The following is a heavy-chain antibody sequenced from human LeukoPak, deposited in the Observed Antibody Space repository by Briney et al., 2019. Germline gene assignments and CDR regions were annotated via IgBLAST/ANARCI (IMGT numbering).Heavy chain of an antibody. CDR3: ARGIQLWSPFDY. J-gene: IGHJ4*02. Sequence: GGSLRLSCAPSGFTFSRHGMHWVRQAPGKGLEWVAIISNDGSRKYYAHSVEGRFTSSRDNSKNTLYLQMDSLRAEDTAVYYCARGIQLWSPFDYWGQGTLVTVSS. CDR2: ISNDGSRK. D-gene: IGHD5-18*01. V-gene: IGHV3-30*03. CDR1: GFTFSRHG.